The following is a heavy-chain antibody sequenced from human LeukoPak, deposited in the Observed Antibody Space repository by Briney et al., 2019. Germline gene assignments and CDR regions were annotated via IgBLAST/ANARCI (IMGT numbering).Heavy chain of an antibody. D-gene: IGHD3-3*01. V-gene: IGHV3-48*01. CDR2: ISSSSSSTI. CDR3: ARDFWSGYPPGY. J-gene: IGHJ4*02. Sequence: GGSLRLSCAASGFTFSSYSMNWVRQAPGKGLEWVSYISSSSSSTIYYADSVKGRFTISRDNAKNSLYLQMNSLRAEDTAVYYCARDFWSGYPPGYWGQGTLVTVSS. CDR1: GFTFSSYS.